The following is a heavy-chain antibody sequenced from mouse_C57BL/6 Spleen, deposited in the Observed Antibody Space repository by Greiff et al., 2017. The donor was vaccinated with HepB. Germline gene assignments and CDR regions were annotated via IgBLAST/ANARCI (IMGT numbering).Heavy chain of an antibody. CDR1: GYTFTSYW. V-gene: IGHV1-64*01. J-gene: IGHJ1*03. CDR2: IHPNSGST. CDR3: ARSGRDWYFDV. Sequence: VQLLQPGAELVKPGASVKLSCKASGYTFTSYWMHWVKQRPGQGLEWIGMIHPNSGSTNYNEKFKSKATLTVDKSSSTAYMQLSSLTSEDSAVYYCARSGRDWYFDVWGTGTTVTVSS.